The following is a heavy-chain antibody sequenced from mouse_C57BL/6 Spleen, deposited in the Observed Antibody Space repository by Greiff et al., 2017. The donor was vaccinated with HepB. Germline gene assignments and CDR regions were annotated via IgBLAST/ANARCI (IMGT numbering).Heavy chain of an antibody. V-gene: IGHV1-39*01. Sequence: EVQLVESGPELVKPGASVKISCKASGYSFTDYNMNWVKQSNGKSLEWIGVINPNYGTTSYNQKFKGKATLTVDQSSSTAYMQLNSLTSEDSAVYYCARGGYYGSSYRWYFDVWGTGTTVTVSS. CDR2: INPNYGTT. CDR1: GYSFTDYN. D-gene: IGHD1-1*01. CDR3: ARGGYYGSSYRWYFDV. J-gene: IGHJ1*03.